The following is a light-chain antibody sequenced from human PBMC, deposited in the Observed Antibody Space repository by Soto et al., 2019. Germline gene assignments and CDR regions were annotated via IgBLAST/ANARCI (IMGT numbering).Light chain of an antibody. CDR3: QQYYSTPLT. CDR1: QSVVYSSNNKNY. Sequence: DIVLTQSPDSLAVSLVERATINCKSSQSVVYSSNNKNYLAWYQQKPGQPPKLLIYGVSTRESGVPDRFSGSGSGTDFTLTISSLQAEDVAVYYCQQYYSTPLTFGQGTKVDIK. V-gene: IGKV4-1*01. CDR2: GVS. J-gene: IGKJ1*01.